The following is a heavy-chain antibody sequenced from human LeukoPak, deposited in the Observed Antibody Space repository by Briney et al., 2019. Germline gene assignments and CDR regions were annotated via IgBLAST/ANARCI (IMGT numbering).Heavy chain of an antibody. V-gene: IGHV3-23*01. CDR1: GFTFSTYA. Sequence: PGGSLRLSCAASGFTFSTYAVSWVRQAPGKGLEWVSAISGSGGSTYYADSVKGRFTISRDNSKNTLYLQMNSLRAEDTAVYYCYFWSGYYRDYWGQGTLVTVSS. CDR3: YFWSGYYRDY. J-gene: IGHJ4*02. CDR2: ISGSGGST. D-gene: IGHD3-3*01.